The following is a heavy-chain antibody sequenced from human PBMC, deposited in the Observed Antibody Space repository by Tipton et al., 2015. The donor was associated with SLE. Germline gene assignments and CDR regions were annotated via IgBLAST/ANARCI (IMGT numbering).Heavy chain of an antibody. V-gene: IGHV4-34*01. J-gene: IGHJ4*02. D-gene: IGHD3-22*01. CDR2: INHSGST. CDR3: ARGRYDSSGYRGYFDY. Sequence: LRLSCAASGFTFSSYWMSWVRHAPGKGLEWIGEINHSGSTNYNPSLKSRVTISVDTSKNQFSLKLSSVTAADTAVYYCARGRYDSSGYRGYFDYWGQGTLVTVSS. CDR1: GFTFSSYW.